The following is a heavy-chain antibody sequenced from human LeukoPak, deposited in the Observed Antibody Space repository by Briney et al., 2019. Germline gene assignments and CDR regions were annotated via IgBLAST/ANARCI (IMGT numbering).Heavy chain of an antibody. CDR1: GGSISSSSYY. Sequence: PSETLSLTCTVSGGSISSSSYYWSWIRQPPGKGLEWIGYIYYSGSTNYNPSLKSRVTISVDTSKNQFSLKLSSVTAADTAVYYCARHTDDSIAVAGYFDYWGQGTLVTVSS. J-gene: IGHJ4*02. CDR2: IYYSGST. D-gene: IGHD6-19*01. V-gene: IGHV4-61*05. CDR3: ARHTDDSIAVAGYFDY.